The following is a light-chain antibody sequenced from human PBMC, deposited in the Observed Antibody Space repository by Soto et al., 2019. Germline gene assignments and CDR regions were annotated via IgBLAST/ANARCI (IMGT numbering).Light chain of an antibody. Sequence: EIAMTQSPATLSASPGERATLSCRASQSVSSNFAWYQHRPGQAPRLLIYGASTRAAGVPARFSGSGSGTEFTLNISSLQSEDFAVYYCQLYNHWPPEYTFGQGTKLEIK. J-gene: IGKJ2*01. CDR1: QSVSSN. V-gene: IGKV3-15*01. CDR3: QLYNHWPPEYT. CDR2: GAS.